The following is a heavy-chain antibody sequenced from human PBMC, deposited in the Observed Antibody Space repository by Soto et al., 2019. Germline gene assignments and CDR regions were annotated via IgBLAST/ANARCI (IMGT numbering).Heavy chain of an antibody. J-gene: IGHJ6*02. V-gene: IGHV3-23*01. CDR1: GFTFSSYA. D-gene: IGHD6-13*01. CDR2: ISGSGGST. CDR3: AKGIAAYYYYGMDV. Sequence: GGSLRLSCAASGFTFSSYAMSWVRQAPGKGLEWVSAISGSGGSTYYADSVKGRFTISRDNSKNTLYLQMNSLRAEDTAVYYCAKGIAAYYYYGMDVWGQGTTVTVS.